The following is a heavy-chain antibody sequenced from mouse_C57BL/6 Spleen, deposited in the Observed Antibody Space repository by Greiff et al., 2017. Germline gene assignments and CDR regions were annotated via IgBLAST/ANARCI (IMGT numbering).Heavy chain of an antibody. CDR1: GFTFSDYG. CDR3: ARGGDYTVFFAY. V-gene: IGHV5-17*01. Sequence: EVQLVESGGGLGKPGGSLKLSCAASGFTFSDYGMHWVRQAPEKGLEWVAYISSGSSTIYYADTVKGRFTISRDNAKNTLFLQMTSLRSEDAAMFYCARGGDYTVFFAYWGQGTTLTVSS. J-gene: IGHJ2*01. CDR2: ISSGSSTI. D-gene: IGHD2-4*01.